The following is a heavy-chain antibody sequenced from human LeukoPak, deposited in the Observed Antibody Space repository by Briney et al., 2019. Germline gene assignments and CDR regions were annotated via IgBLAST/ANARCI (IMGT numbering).Heavy chain of an antibody. D-gene: IGHD2-2*01. J-gene: IGHJ6*04. CDR3: AKILGYCSSTSCYVAGYYGMDV. CDR1: GFTFSSYA. V-gene: IGHV3-23*01. CDR2: ISGSGGST. Sequence: GGSLRLSCAASGFTFSSYAMSWVRQAPGKGLEWVSAISGSGGSTYYADSVKGRFTISRDNSMNTLYLQINSLRAEDTAVYYCAKILGYCSSTSCYVAGYYGMDVWGKGTTVTVSS.